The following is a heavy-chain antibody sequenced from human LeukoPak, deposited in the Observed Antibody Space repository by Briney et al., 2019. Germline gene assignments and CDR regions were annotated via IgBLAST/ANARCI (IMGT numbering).Heavy chain of an antibody. V-gene: IGHV3-23*01. D-gene: IGHD5-18*01. CDR2: ISGSGGST. Sequence: GGSLRLSCAASGFTFSSYAMSWVRQAPGKGLEWVSAISGSGGSTYYADSVKGRFTISRDNSKNTLYLQMNSLRAEDTAVYYCAKDGYSYAYYYYYGMDVWGQGTTVTVSS. J-gene: IGHJ6*02. CDR3: AKDGYSYAYYYYYGMDV. CDR1: GFTFSSYA.